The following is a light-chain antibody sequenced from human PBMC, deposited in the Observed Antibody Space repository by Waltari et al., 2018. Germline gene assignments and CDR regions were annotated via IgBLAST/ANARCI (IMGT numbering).Light chain of an antibody. Sequence: QSVLTQPPSVSGAPGQRVTISCTGSSSNIGAGYDVHWYQQLPGTAPKLLIYGNRTRPSGVPDLFSGSKSGTSASLAITGLQAEDEADYYCQSYDSSLSGYVFGTGTKVTVL. V-gene: IGLV1-40*01. J-gene: IGLJ1*01. CDR3: QSYDSSLSGYV. CDR1: SSNIGAGYD. CDR2: GNR.